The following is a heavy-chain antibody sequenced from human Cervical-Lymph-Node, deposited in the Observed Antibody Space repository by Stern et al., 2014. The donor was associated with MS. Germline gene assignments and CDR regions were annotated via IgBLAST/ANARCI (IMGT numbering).Heavy chain of an antibody. CDR1: GYTFTSYG. CDR2: ISAYNSNT. Sequence: VQLVESGAEVKKPGASVKVSCKASGYTFTSYGISWVRQAPGQGLEWLGWISAYNSNTNYANKLQGRVTMTTDTSTSTAYMELRSLRSDDTAVYYCARGGYCSSTSCYATYFYYYYGMDVWGQGTTVTVSS. J-gene: IGHJ6*02. CDR3: ARGGYCSSTSCYATYFYYYYGMDV. V-gene: IGHV1-18*04. D-gene: IGHD2-2*01.